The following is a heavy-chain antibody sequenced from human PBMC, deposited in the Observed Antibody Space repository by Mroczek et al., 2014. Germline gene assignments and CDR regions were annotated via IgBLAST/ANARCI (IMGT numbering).Heavy chain of an antibody. Sequence: QVQLVQSGPGLVKPSETLSLTCTVSGGSISSYYWSWIRQPPGKGLEWIGYIYYSGSTNYNPSLKSRVTISVDTSKSQFSLKLSSVTAADTAVYYCARFSHKYYYDISFDYWGQGTLVTVSS. V-gene: IGHV4-59*01. CDR3: ARFSHKYYYDISFDY. CDR1: GGSISSYY. CDR2: IYYSGST. J-gene: IGHJ4*02. D-gene: IGHD3-22*01.